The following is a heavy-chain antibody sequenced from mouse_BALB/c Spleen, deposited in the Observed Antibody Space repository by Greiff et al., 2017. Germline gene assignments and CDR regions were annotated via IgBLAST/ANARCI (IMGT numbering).Heavy chain of an antibody. Sequence: VQLQQSGAELARPGASVKLSCKASGYTFTSYWMQWVKQRPGQGLEWIGAIYPGDGDTRYTQKFKGKATLTADKSSSTAYMQLSSLASEDSAVYYCARSAMITDFDYWGQGTTLTVSS. J-gene: IGHJ2*01. CDR2: IYPGDGDT. CDR1: GYTFTSYW. D-gene: IGHD2-4*01. CDR3: ARSAMITDFDY. V-gene: IGHV1-87*01.